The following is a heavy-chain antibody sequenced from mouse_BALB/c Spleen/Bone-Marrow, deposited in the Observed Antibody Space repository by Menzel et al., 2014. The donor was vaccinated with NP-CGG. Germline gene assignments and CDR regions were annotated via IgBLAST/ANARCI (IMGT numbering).Heavy chain of an antibody. V-gene: IGHV7-3*02. CDR2: IRNKANGYTT. CDR1: GFTFTDYY. J-gene: IGHJ2*01. Sequence: LKESGGGLVQPGGSLRLSCATSGFTFTDYYMSWVRQPPGKALEWLGFIRNKANGYTTEYSASVKGRFTISRDNSQSILYLQMNTLRAEDSATYYCARALIVFDYWGQGTTLTVSS. CDR3: ARALIVFDY.